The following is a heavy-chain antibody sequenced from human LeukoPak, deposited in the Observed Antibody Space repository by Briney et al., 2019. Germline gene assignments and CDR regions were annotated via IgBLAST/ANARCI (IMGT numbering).Heavy chain of an antibody. CDR1: GFTFSSYA. V-gene: IGHV3-23*01. CDR2: ISGSGGST. D-gene: IGHD6-19*01. Sequence: GGSLRLSCAASGFTFSSYAMNWVRQAPGKGLEWVSTISGSGGSTDYAESVKGRFTISRDNSKNTLYLQMNSLRAEDTAVYYCARDSSGWGYFDYWGQGTLVTVSS. CDR3: ARDSSGWGYFDY. J-gene: IGHJ4*02.